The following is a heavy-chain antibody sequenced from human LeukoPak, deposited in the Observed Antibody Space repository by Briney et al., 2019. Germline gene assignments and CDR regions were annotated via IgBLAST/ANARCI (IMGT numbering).Heavy chain of an antibody. V-gene: IGHV3-66*02. D-gene: IGHD3-22*01. J-gene: IGHJ2*01. CDR1: GFTVSSNY. CDR2: IYSGGST. CDR3: AKVLRDSSGYSPSYYWYFDL. Sequence: GGSLRLSCAASGFTVSSNYMNWVRQAPGKGLEWVSLIYSGGSTYYADSVKGRLTISRDNSKSTLYLQMNSLRVEDTAVYYCAKVLRDSSGYSPSYYWYFDLWGRGTLVTVSS.